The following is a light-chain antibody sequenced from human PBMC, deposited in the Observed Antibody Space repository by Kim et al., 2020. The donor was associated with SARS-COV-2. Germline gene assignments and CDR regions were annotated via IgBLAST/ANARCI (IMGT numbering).Light chain of an antibody. CDR2: GTS. V-gene: IGKV3-15*01. Sequence: EVVMTQSPATLSVSPGERATLSCRASQSISTNLAWYQQKPGQAPRLLIYGTSTRASGIPARFSGSGSGTEFTLTISGLQSEDFAVYYCQQYHIWPYAFGQGTKLDI. CDR1: QSISTN. J-gene: IGKJ2*01. CDR3: QQYHIWPYA.